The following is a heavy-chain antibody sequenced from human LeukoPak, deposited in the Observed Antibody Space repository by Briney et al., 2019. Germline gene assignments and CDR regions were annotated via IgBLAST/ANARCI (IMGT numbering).Heavy chain of an antibody. CDR1: GFTLSNHA. CDR3: AKDRVDGSGSQFDS. V-gene: IGHV3-23*01. CDR2: ISGSGAMT. J-gene: IGHJ4*02. Sequence: GGSLRLSCAASGFTLSNHAMIWVRQAPGKGLEWVSSISGSGAMTYYADSVKGRFTISRDNAMDTLYLQMNSLRADDTAVYYCAKDRVDGSGSQFDSWGQGSLVIVSS. D-gene: IGHD3-10*01.